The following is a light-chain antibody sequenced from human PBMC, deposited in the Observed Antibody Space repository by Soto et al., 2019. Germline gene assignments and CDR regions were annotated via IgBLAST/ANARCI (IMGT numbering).Light chain of an antibody. V-gene: IGKV3-20*01. J-gene: IGKJ2*01. CDR1: QSVSSSY. Sequence: EIVLTQSPGTLSLSPGERATLSCRASQSVSSSYLAWYQQKPGQAPRLLIYGASSRATGIPDRFSGSGSGTHFNLTISRLEPEDFAVYYCQQYGSPPYTFSQGATLEI. CDR2: GAS. CDR3: QQYGSPPYT.